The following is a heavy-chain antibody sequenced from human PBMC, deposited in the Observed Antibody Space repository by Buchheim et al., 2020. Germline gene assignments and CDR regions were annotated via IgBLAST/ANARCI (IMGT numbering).Heavy chain of an antibody. J-gene: IGHJ4*02. V-gene: IGHV3-48*02. CDR1: GFTFSSYS. CDR3: ARDWNYSFDY. CDR2: IYSSSTT. Sequence: EVQLVESGGGLVQPGGSLRLSCAASGFTFSSYSMNWVRQAPGKGLEWVSYIYSSSTTYYADPVKGRFTISRDNAKNSLHLQMNSLRDEDTAVYYCARDWNYSFDYWGQGTL. D-gene: IGHD1-7*01.